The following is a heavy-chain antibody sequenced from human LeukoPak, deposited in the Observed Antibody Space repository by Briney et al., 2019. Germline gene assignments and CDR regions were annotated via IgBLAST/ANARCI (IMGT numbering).Heavy chain of an antibody. CDR3: AKGRKVTTVTEFEY. CDR2: MRYDGSSR. CDR1: GFTFSPYG. Sequence: GGSLRLSCAASGFTFSPYGMHWVRQAQGKGLEWVAFMRYDGSSRYSADSVKGRFTISGDNSKNTLYLQMNSLRAEDTALYYCAKGRKVTTVTEFEYWGQGTLATVSS. J-gene: IGHJ4*02. V-gene: IGHV3-30*02. D-gene: IGHD4-17*01.